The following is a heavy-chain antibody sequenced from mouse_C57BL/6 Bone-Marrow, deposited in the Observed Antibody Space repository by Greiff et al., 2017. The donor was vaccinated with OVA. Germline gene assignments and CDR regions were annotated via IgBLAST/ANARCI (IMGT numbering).Heavy chain of an antibody. J-gene: IGHJ2*01. CDR2: INPSSGYT. CDR1: GYTFTSYW. V-gene: IGHV1-7*01. CDR3: ELLWYYLDY. Sequence: VQLQQSGAELAKPGASVKLSCKASGYTFTSYWMHWVKQRPGQGLEWIGYINPSSGYTKYNQKFKDKATLTADKSSSTAYMQLGGLTYEDSAGYYCELLWYYLDYWGQGTTLTVSS. D-gene: IGHD2-1*01.